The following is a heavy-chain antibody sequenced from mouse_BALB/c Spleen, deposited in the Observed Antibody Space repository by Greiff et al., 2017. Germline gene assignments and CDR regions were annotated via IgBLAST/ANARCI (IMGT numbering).Heavy chain of an antibody. CDR3: AREYGNFYYYAMDY. Sequence: EVKLVESGAELVKPGASVKLSCTASGFNIKDTYMHWVKQRPEQGLEWIGRIDPANGNTKYDPKFQGKATITADTSSNTAYLQLSSLTSEDTAVYYCAREYGNFYYYAMDYWGQGTSVTVSS. J-gene: IGHJ4*01. D-gene: IGHD2-10*02. V-gene: IGHV14-3*02. CDR1: GFNIKDTY. CDR2: IDPANGNT.